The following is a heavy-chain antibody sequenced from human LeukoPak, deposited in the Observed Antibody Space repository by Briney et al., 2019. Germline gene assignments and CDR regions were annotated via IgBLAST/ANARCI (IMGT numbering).Heavy chain of an antibody. CDR2: IKKDGSEK. D-gene: IGHD3-16*01. CDR1: GFTFNSYW. J-gene: IGHJ5*02. V-gene: IGHV3-7*01. CDR3: ARFISLGA. Sequence: HPGGSLRLSCAASGFTFNSYWMSWVRQAPGKGLEWVANIKKDGSEKNYVDSVKGRFTISRDNAKNSLYLQMDSLRAGDTAVYYCARFISLGAWGQGTLVTVSS.